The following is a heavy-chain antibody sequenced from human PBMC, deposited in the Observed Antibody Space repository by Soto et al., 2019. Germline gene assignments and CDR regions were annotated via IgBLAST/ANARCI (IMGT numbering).Heavy chain of an antibody. Sequence: PSGTLSLTCTVSGGSISSSSYYWGWIRPPPGKGLEWIGSIYYSGSTYYNPSLKSRVTISVDTSKNQFSLKLSSVTAADTAVYYCARSFPPVLRAYGDYFDYWGQGTLVTVSS. D-gene: IGHD2-15*01. CDR2: IYYSGST. CDR3: ARSFPPVLRAYGDYFDY. J-gene: IGHJ4*02. CDR1: GGSISSSSYY. V-gene: IGHV4-39*01.